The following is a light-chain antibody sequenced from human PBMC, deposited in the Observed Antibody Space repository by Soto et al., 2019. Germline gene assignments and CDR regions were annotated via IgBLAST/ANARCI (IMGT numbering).Light chain of an antibody. CDR2: DAS. V-gene: IGKV3-11*01. CDR3: QPYNNWPLT. Sequence: EIVLTQSPATLSLSPGERATLSCGASQSVSSYLAWYQQKPGQAPRLLIYDASNRATGIPARFSGSGSGTDFTLTISSLEPEDFAVYYCQPYNNWPLTFGGGTKVEIK. J-gene: IGKJ4*01. CDR1: QSVSSY.